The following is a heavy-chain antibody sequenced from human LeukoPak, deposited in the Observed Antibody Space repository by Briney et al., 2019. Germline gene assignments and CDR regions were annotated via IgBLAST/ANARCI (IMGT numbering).Heavy chain of an antibody. CDR3: ARVNTSIVVVVAAMGYFDY. V-gene: IGHV4-38-2*01. Sequence: SETLSLTCAVSGYSIGSGYYWGWIRQPPGKGREWIGSIYHSGSTYYNPSLKSRVTISVDTSKNQFSLKLSSVTAADTAVYYCARVNTSIVVVVAAMGYFDYWGQGTLVTVSS. D-gene: IGHD2-15*01. CDR2: IYHSGST. CDR1: GYSIGSGYY. J-gene: IGHJ4*02.